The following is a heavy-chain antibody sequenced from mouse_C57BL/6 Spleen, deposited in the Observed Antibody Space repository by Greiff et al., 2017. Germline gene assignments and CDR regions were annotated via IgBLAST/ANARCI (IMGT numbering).Heavy chain of an antibody. V-gene: IGHV5-4*01. CDR3: ARDVYYGYDGFAY. D-gene: IGHD2-2*01. Sequence: EVMLVESGGGLVKPGGSLKLSCAASGFTFSSYAMSWVRQTPEKRLEWVATISDGGSYTYYPDNVKGRFTISRDNAKNNLYLQMSHLKSEDTARYYCARDVYYGYDGFAYWGQGTLVTVSA. CDR1: GFTFSSYA. J-gene: IGHJ3*01. CDR2: ISDGGSYT.